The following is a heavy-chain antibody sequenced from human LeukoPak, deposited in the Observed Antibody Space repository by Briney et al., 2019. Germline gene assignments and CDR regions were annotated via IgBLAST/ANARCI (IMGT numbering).Heavy chain of an antibody. CDR1: GFTVSSNY. CDR2: IYSGGST. Sequence: GGSLRLSCAASGFTVSSNYMSWVRQAPGKGLEWVSVIYSGGSTYYADSVKGRFTISRDNSKNTLYLQMNSLRAEDTAVYYCAGSMAKYYFDYWGQGTLVIVSS. D-gene: IGHD2/OR15-2a*01. CDR3: AGSMAKYYFDY. J-gene: IGHJ4*02. V-gene: IGHV3-53*01.